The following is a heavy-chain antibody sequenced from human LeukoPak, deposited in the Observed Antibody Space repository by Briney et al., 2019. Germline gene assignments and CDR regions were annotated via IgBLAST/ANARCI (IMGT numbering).Heavy chain of an antibody. Sequence: GGSLRLSCAASGFTLSSYAMSWVRQAPGKGLEWVSAISGSGGSTYYADSVRGRFTISRDNSKNTLYLQMNSLRAGDTAVYYCAKPPGEWLLPGWFDPWGQGTLVTVSS. CDR1: GFTLSSYA. D-gene: IGHD3-3*01. V-gene: IGHV3-23*01. J-gene: IGHJ5*02. CDR2: ISGSGGST. CDR3: AKPPGEWLLPGWFDP.